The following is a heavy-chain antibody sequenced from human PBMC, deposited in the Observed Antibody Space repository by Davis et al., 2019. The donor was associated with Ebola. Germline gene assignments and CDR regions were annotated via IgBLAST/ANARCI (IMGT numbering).Heavy chain of an antibody. J-gene: IGHJ2*01. D-gene: IGHD3-10*01. CDR3: ARAGGPYYGSGSCLDL. CDR1: GGSISSSNW. CDR2: IYHSGST. Sequence: PSETLSLTCAVSGGSISSSNWWSWVRQPPGKGLEWIGEIYHSGSTNYNPSLKSRVTISVDKSKNQFSLKLSSVTAADTAVYYCARAGGPYYGSGSCLDLWGRGTLVTVSS. V-gene: IGHV4-4*02.